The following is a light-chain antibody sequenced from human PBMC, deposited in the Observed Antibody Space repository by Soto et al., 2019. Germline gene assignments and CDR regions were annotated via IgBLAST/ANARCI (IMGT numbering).Light chain of an antibody. Sequence: EVVMTQSPATLSVSPGERATLSCRASQSLSSNLAWYQQKPGQAPRLLIYGASTRATGIPARFSGSGSGTEFTLTIRSLQSEDFAVYYCQQYNNWPTWTFGQGTKVDIK. CDR3: QQYNNWPTWT. V-gene: IGKV3-15*01. CDR1: QSLSSN. CDR2: GAS. J-gene: IGKJ1*01.